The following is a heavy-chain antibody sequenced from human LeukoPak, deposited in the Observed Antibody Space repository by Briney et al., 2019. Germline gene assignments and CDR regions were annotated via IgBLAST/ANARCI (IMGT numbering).Heavy chain of an antibody. CDR2: IYYSGST. J-gene: IGHJ4*02. Sequence: PSETLSLACTVSGGSISSGDYYWSWIRQPPGKGLEWIGYIYYSGSTYYNPSLKSRVIISVDTSKNQFSLKLSSVTAADTAVYYCARTDCSSTSCYISFDYWGQGTLVTVSS. D-gene: IGHD2-2*02. CDR3: ARTDCSSTSCYISFDY. V-gene: IGHV4-30-4*08. CDR1: GGSISSGDYY.